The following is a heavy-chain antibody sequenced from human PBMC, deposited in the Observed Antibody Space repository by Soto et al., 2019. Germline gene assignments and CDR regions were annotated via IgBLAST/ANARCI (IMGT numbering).Heavy chain of an antibody. D-gene: IGHD6-6*01. J-gene: IGHJ4*02. CDR2: IIPIFGTA. V-gene: IGHV1-69*01. Sequence: SVKVSCKASGGTFSSYAISWVRQAPGQGLEWMGGIIPIFGTANYAQKFQGRVTITADESTSTAYMELSSLRSEDTAVYYCARTPIAARPWGAKYFDYWGQGTLVTVSS. CDR1: GGTFSSYA. CDR3: ARTPIAARPWGAKYFDY.